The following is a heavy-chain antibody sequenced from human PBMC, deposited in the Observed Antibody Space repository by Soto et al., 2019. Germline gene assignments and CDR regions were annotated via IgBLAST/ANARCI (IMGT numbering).Heavy chain of an antibody. CDR3: GKVLVGATGHTDSDS. D-gene: IGHD2-15*01. Sequence: SETLSLTFTVSGGSIYRSGYYWGWIRQPPGRGLEWIGNIDYNGVTYSNHSLKSRVTISRDTSKNQFSLKLTSVTAADTALYYCGKVLVGATGHTDSDSWGPGTLVTVSS. CDR2: IDYNGVT. CDR1: GGSIYRSGYY. V-gene: IGHV4-39*01. J-gene: IGHJ4*02.